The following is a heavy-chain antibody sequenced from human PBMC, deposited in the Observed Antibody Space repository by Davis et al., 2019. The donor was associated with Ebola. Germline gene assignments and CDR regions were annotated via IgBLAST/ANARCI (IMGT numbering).Heavy chain of an antibody. CDR1: GGSVSSYY. D-gene: IGHD5-24*01. V-gene: IGHV4-59*02. CDR2: MYYSGST. CDR3: ARSGWLQLDFDY. J-gene: IGHJ4*02. Sequence: PSETLSLTCTVSGGSVSSYYWSWIRQPPGKGLEWIAYMYYSGSTNYNPSLKSRVTISVDTSKNHFSLKLRSVTAADTAIYYCARSGWLQLDFDYWGQGTLVTVSS.